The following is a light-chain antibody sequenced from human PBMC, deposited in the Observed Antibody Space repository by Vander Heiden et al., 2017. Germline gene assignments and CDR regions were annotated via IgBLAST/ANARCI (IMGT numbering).Light chain of an antibody. Sequence: IGVTLSPPSLPVTPGEPASISCRSSQSLLHSNGYNDFYCFLQKPGQSPQLLIYLGANRASGVPDRFSGSGSGTDFTLNISRVEAEDVGVYYCRQALQTPYTFGQGTKVDIK. CDR2: LGA. CDR1: QSLLHSNGYND. J-gene: IGKJ2*01. V-gene: IGKV2-28*01. CDR3: RQALQTPYT.